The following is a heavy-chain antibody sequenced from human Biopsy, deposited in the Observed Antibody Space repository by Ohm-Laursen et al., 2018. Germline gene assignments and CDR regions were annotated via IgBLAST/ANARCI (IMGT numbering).Heavy chain of an antibody. CDR3: GRREVVITHDAFDT. Sequence: GTLSLTCTVSGGSISNGGYYWTWIRQPPGKGLEWIGDVYYSGSTNRNPSLKSRVTILVDTSKNQFSLKLNSVTAADTAVYYCGRREVVITHDAFDTWGQGTMVTVSS. D-gene: IGHD3-22*01. CDR2: VYYSGST. V-gene: IGHV4-61*08. J-gene: IGHJ3*02. CDR1: GGSISNGGYY.